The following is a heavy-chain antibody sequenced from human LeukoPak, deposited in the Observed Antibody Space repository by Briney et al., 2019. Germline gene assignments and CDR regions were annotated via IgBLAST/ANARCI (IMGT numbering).Heavy chain of an antibody. Sequence: PSETLSLTCTVSGGSISSGSYYWSWIRQPAGRGPEWIGTVSHSGATQYNPSLTSRVTVSLDTSKNQFSLKLSSVTAADTAVYYCARQGSSSFDFDYWGQGTLVTVSS. J-gene: IGHJ4*02. V-gene: IGHV4-61*10. CDR3: ARQGSSSFDFDY. CDR2: VSHSGAT. D-gene: IGHD6-6*01. CDR1: GGSISSGSYY.